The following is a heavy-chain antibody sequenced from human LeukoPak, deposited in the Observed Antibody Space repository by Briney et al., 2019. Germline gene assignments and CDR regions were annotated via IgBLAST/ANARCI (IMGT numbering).Heavy chain of an antibody. Sequence: GESLKISCKGSGYSFTSYWIGWVRQMPGKGLEWMGIIYPGDSDTRYSPSLQGQVTISANKSISTAYLQWSSLKASDTAMYYCARRSDYYDSSGYYSLPFDYWGQGTLVTVSS. CDR1: GYSFTSYW. D-gene: IGHD3-22*01. CDR3: ARRSDYYDSSGYYSLPFDY. J-gene: IGHJ4*02. V-gene: IGHV5-51*01. CDR2: IYPGDSDT.